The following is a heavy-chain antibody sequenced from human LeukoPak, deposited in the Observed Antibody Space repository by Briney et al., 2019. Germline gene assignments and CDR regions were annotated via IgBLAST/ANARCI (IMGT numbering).Heavy chain of an antibody. CDR1: GGSFSGYY. Sequence: SETLSLTCAVYGGSFSGYYWSWIRQPPRKGLEWIGEINHSGSTNYNPSLKSRVTISVDTSKNQFSLKLSSVTAADTAVYYCARGGHYSDAFDIWGQGTMVTVSS. CDR2: INHSGST. J-gene: IGHJ3*02. CDR3: ARGGHYSDAFDI. V-gene: IGHV4-34*01. D-gene: IGHD3-10*01.